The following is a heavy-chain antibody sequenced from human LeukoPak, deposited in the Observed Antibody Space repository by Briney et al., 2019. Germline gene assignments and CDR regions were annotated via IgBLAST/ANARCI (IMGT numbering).Heavy chain of an antibody. CDR1: GYTFTSYD. CDR3: ARDRPPTGDAFDI. Sequence: ASVRVSCKASGYTFTSYDINWVRQATGQGLEWMGWMNPNSGNTGYAQKFQGRVTITRNTSISTAYMELSSLRSEDTAVYYCARDRPPTGDAFDIWGQGTMVTVSS. J-gene: IGHJ3*02. CDR2: MNPNSGNT. V-gene: IGHV1-8*03. D-gene: IGHD1-14*01.